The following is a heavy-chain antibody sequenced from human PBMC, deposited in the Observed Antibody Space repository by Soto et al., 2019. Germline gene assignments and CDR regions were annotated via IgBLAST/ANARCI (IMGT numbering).Heavy chain of an antibody. CDR3: ARGNHRWLQLWYFDL. J-gene: IGHJ2*01. V-gene: IGHV1-69*12. CDR2: IIPIFGTV. Sequence: QVQLVQSGAEVKEPGSSVKVSCKASGGTFSNYPISWVRQAPGHGLAWMGGIIPIFGTVNYAQKFQGRVTITADESTSTAYMELSSLRSEDTAVYYCARGNHRWLQLWYFDLWGRGTLVTVSS. D-gene: IGHD5-12*01. CDR1: GGTFSNYP.